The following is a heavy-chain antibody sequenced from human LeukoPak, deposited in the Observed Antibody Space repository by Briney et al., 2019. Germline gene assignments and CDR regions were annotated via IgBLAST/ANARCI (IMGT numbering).Heavy chain of an antibody. Sequence: GGSLRLSCAASGFTLSIYTMNWGREAPRKGLEWGSIICGGGSNTNYADPVKGRFTISRDNSKTTLYLQMNSLRVEDTAVYYCAKDPGVVRGSPIPNWFDPWGQGTLVTVSS. V-gene: IGHV3-23*01. J-gene: IGHJ5*02. CDR1: GFTLSIYT. CDR2: ICGGGSNT. CDR3: AKDPGVVRGSPIPNWFDP. D-gene: IGHD1-26*01.